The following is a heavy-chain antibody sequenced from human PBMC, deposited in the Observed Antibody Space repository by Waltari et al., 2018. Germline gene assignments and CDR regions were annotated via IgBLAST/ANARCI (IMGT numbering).Heavy chain of an antibody. J-gene: IGHJ3*02. Sequence: QVQLVQSGAEVKKPGASVKVSCKASGYTFTGYYMHWVRQAPGQGLEWMGWINPNSGGTNYAQKFQGRVTMTRDTSISTAYMELSRLRSDDTAVYYCARLVGATAGGVAFDIWGQGTMVTVSS. V-gene: IGHV1-2*02. CDR1: GYTFTGYY. CDR3: ARLVGATAGGVAFDI. CDR2: INPNSGGT. D-gene: IGHD1-26*01.